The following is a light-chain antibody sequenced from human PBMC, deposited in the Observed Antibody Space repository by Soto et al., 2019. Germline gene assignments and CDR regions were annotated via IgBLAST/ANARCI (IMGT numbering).Light chain of an antibody. CDR3: ASWDDRLGAVI. CDR2: SNN. Sequence: LTQPPSASGTPGQKVFISCSGSSSNIGGTNYAYWYQQLPGAAPKLLMHSNNLRPSGVPERISGSKFGTAASLAISGLRSEDEAVYYCASWDDRLGAVIFGGGTKLTVL. CDR1: SSNIGGTNY. V-gene: IGLV1-47*02. J-gene: IGLJ2*01.